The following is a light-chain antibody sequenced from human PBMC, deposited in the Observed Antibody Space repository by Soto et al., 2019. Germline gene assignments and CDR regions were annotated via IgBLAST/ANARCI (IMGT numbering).Light chain of an antibody. J-gene: IGKJ2*01. V-gene: IGKV3-15*01. CDR2: DAS. Sequence: EIVLTHSPATLSVSPGERATLSCRASQSVGSNLAWYQQRPGQPPRLLIYDASTRATDIPARFSGGGSGTEFPLTISSLQSEDFAVYYCQQYNNWPYTLGPGTKLQIK. CDR3: QQYNNWPYT. CDR1: QSVGSN.